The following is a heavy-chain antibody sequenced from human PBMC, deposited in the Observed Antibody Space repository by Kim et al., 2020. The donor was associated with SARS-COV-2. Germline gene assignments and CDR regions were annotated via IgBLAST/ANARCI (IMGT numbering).Heavy chain of an antibody. V-gene: IGHV3-23*01. J-gene: IGHJ4*02. CDR1: GFTFSSYA. Sequence: GGSLRLSCAASGFTFSSYAMSWVRQAPGKGLEWVSAISGSGGSTYYADSVKGRFTISRDNSKNTLYLQMNSLRAEDTAVYYCAKDLSYSSGLTEDYWGQGTLVTVSS. D-gene: IGHD6-19*01. CDR2: ISGSGGST. CDR3: AKDLSYSSGLTEDY.